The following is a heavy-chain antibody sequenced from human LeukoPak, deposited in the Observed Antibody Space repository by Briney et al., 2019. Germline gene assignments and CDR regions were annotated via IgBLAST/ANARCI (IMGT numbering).Heavy chain of an antibody. CDR2: INRDGSIT. Sequence: GRSLRLSCAASGFTFSNHWMHWVRQAPGKGLMWVSRINRDGSITDYADSVKGRFTISRDDAKSTLFLQVNSLRAEDTAVYFCARGGSDTAMAHDYWGQGTLVTVSS. V-gene: IGHV3-74*01. D-gene: IGHD5-18*01. CDR3: ARGGSDTAMAHDY. J-gene: IGHJ4*02. CDR1: GFTFSNHW.